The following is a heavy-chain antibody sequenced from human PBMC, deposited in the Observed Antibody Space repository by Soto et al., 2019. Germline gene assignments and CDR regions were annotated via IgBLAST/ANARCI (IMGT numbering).Heavy chain of an antibody. CDR3: AREEGITMVRGVIIGWFAP. CDR1: GGTFSSYT. V-gene: IGHV1-69*08. CDR2: IIPILGIA. Sequence: QVQLVQSGAEVKKPGSSVKVSCKASGGTFSSYTISWVRQAPGQGLEWMGRIIPILGIANYAQKFQGRVTITADKSTSTAYMELSSLRSEDTAVYYCAREEGITMVRGVIIGWFAPWGQGTLVTVSS. J-gene: IGHJ5*02. D-gene: IGHD3-10*01.